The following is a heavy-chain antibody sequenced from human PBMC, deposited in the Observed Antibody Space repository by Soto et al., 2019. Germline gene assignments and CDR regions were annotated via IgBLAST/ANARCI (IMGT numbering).Heavy chain of an antibody. CDR2: IYTSGST. V-gene: IGHV4-4*07. CDR3: ARELSVLMVSPVHYVMEL. Sequence: SETLALTCTWSGSSITSDCWSWIRQPAGKGLEWIGRIYTSGSTNYNPSLKSRVTMSVDTSKNQFSLKLSSVTAAETAVYYGARELSVLMVSPVHYVMELWGQGTTV. CDR1: GSSITSDC. J-gene: IGHJ6*01. D-gene: IGHD2-8*01.